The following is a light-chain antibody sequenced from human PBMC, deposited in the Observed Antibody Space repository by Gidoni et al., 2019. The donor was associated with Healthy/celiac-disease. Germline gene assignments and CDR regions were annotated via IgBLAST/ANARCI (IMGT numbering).Light chain of an antibody. Sequence: IVMTQSPYSLSVSLGERATINCKSSQSVLYSSNNKNYLAWYQQKPGQPPKLLIYWASTRESGVPDRFSGSGSGTDFTITISSMQAEDVAVYYCQQYYSTPRTFGQGTKVEIK. CDR1: QSVLYSSNNKNY. V-gene: IGKV4-1*01. J-gene: IGKJ1*01. CDR3: QQYYSTPRT. CDR2: WAS.